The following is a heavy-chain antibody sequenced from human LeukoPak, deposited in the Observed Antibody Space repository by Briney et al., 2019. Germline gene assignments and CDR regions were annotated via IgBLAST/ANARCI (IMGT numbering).Heavy chain of an antibody. J-gene: IGHJ4*02. CDR1: GGSISTYY. Sequence: SETLSLTCTVSGGSISTYYWSWIRQPPGKGLEWIGYVHYSGSTNYNPSLKSRVAISLDTSKNQFSLKLSSVTAADTAVYYCASQVEDYFDYWGQGTLVTVSS. V-gene: IGHV4-59*08. CDR2: VHYSGST. CDR3: ASQVEDYFDY.